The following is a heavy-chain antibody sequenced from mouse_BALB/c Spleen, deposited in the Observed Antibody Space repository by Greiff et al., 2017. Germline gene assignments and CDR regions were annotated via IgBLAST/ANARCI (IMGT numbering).Heavy chain of an antibody. CDR2: ISSGGGST. V-gene: IGHV5-12-1*01. J-gene: IGHJ1*01. CDR3: AKARNGYGYFDV. Sequence: EVQLVESGGGLVKPGGSLKLSCAASGFAFSSYDMSWVRQTPGKRLEWVAYISSGGGSTYYPDTVKGRFTISRDNAKNTLYLQMSSLKSEDTAMYYCAKARNGYGYFDVWGAGTTVTVSS. CDR1: GFAFSSYD.